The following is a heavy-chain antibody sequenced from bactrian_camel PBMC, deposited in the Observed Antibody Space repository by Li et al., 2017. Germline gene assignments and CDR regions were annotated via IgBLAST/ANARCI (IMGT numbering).Heavy chain of an antibody. CDR1: GFTLRNYY. CDR2: IADDGAET. Sequence: HVQLVESGGGLVQPGGSLRLSCAASGFTLRNYYMSWVRQAPGKGLEWVSSIADDGAETYYTSSVKGRFTISRDNFRNTAYLQMRSLTSDDTALYICASRGDRYGEYVHWGHGTQVTVS. V-gene: IGHV3S5*01. D-gene: IGHD5*01. J-gene: IGHJ4*01. CDR3: ASRGDRYGEYVH.